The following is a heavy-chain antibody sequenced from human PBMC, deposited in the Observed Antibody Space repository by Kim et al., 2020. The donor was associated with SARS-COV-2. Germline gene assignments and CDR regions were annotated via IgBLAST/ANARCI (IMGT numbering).Heavy chain of an antibody. D-gene: IGHD6-13*01. Sequence: GGSLRLSCAASGFTFSSYEMNWVRQAPGKGLEWVSYISSSGSTIYYADSVKGRFTISRDNAKNSLYLQMNSLRAENTAVYYCARDPYSSSYNYYGMDVWGAGPTVTVSS. V-gene: IGHV3-48*03. CDR2: ISSSGSTI. CDR3: ARDPYSSSYNYYGMDV. J-gene: IGHJ6*04. CDR1: GFTFSSYE.